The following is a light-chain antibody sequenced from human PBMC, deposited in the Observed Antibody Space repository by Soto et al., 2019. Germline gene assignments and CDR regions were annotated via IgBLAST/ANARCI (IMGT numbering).Light chain of an antibody. CDR3: LQDYNYPRT. Sequence: AIQLTQSPSSLSASVGDRVTITCRASQGIRNDLGWYQQKPGKAPKLLIYAVSSLHTGVPSRFSGSGSGADFTLTISSLQPEDFATYYCLQDYNYPRTFGQGTKVEIK. CDR2: AVS. V-gene: IGKV1-6*01. CDR1: QGIRND. J-gene: IGKJ1*01.